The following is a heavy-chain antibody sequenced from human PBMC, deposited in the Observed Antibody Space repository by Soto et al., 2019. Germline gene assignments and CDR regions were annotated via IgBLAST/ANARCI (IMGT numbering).Heavy chain of an antibody. CDR2: IYPGDSDT. CDR3: ARHSLATQPGDY. D-gene: IGHD5-12*01. Sequence: LKISCKASGYSFSTYWIAWVRQRPGKGLDWMGIIYPGDSDTRYSPSFQGQVTISVDNSIDTAYLEWTTLRASDSAMYYCARHSLATQPGDYWGQGTRVTVSS. V-gene: IGHV5-51*01. CDR1: GYSFSTYW. J-gene: IGHJ4*02.